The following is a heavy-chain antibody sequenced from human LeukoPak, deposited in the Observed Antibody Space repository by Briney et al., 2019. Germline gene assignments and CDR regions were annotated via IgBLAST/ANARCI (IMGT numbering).Heavy chain of an antibody. CDR1: GFTFTTYW. V-gene: IGHV3-7*01. CDR3: AREFYGVDY. Sequence: PGGSLRLSCAASGFTFTTYWMGWVRQAPGKGLEWVANINQDGSEKYYVDSVKGRFTISRDNAKNSLYLQMNSLRAEDTAVFYCAREFYGVDYWGPGTLVTVSS. CDR2: INQDGSEK. J-gene: IGHJ4*02. D-gene: IGHD4/OR15-4a*01.